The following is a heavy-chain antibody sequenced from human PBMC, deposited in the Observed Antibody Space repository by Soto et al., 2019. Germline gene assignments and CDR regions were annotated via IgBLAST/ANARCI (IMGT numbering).Heavy chain of an antibody. Sequence: TLSLTSAVSGGSITSINFWSGVLQPPGKGLECIGYISYSGSTNYNPSLKRRATISVDTSKNQFTLKLSSVTAADTAVYYCARVPWQWLGGYAFDIWGQGTMVTVS. CDR2: ISYSGST. D-gene: IGHD6-19*01. CDR3: ARVPWQWLGGYAFDI. CDR1: GGSITSINF. J-gene: IGHJ3*02. V-gene: IGHV4-4*02.